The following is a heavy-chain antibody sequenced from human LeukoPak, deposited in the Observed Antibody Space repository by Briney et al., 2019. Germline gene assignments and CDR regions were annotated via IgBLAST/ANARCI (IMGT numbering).Heavy chain of an antibody. D-gene: IGHD3-9*01. CDR2: IRYDGNNK. CDR3: AKGNYDIMTGYYPHFDF. V-gene: IGHV3-30*02. J-gene: IGHJ4*02. Sequence: GGSLRLSCAASGFTFSSYGMHWVRQAPGKGLEWVAFIRYDGNNKYYADSVKGRFTISRDNSKNTLYLQMNSLRAEDTAVYYCAKGNYDIMTGYYPHFDFWGQGTLVTVSS. CDR1: GFTFSSYG.